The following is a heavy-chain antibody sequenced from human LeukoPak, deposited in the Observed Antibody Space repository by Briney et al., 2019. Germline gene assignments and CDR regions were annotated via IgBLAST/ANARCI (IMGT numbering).Heavy chain of an antibody. J-gene: IGHJ5*02. CDR1: GFTFSSYS. CDR2: ISSSSSYI. D-gene: IGHD6-13*01. CDR3: ARDDSSIDNWFDP. V-gene: IGHV3-21*01. Sequence: PGGSLRFSCAASGFTFSSYSMNWVRQATGKGLEWVSSISSSSSYIYYADSVKGRFTISRDNAKNSLYLQMNSLRAEDTAVYYCARDDSSIDNWFDPWGQGTLVTVSS.